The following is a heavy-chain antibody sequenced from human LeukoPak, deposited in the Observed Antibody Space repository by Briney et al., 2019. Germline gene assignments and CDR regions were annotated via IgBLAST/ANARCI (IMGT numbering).Heavy chain of an antibody. CDR2: ISSSGSTI. D-gene: IGHD5-24*01. Sequence: GGSLRLSCAASGFTFSSYEMNWVRQAPGKGLEWVSYISSSGSTIYYADSVKGRFTISRDNAKNSLYLQMNSLRAEDTAVYYCARDFGIDGYKSFDYWGQGTLVTVSS. J-gene: IGHJ4*02. V-gene: IGHV3-48*03. CDR3: ARDFGIDGYKSFDY. CDR1: GFTFSSYE.